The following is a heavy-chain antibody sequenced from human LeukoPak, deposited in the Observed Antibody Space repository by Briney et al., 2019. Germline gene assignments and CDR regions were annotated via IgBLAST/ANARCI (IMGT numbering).Heavy chain of an antibody. J-gene: IGHJ4*02. V-gene: IGHV3-7*01. D-gene: IGHD5-18*01. CDR2: IKQDGSEK. CDR3: ARDKGGYSYGYDY. CDR1: GFTFSSYW. Sequence: GVLRLSCAASGFTFSSYWVTWVRQAPGKGLEWVANIKQDGSEKHYVDSVKGRFTISRDNAKNSLYLQMNSLRAEDTAVYYCARDKGGYSYGYDYWGQGTLVTVSS.